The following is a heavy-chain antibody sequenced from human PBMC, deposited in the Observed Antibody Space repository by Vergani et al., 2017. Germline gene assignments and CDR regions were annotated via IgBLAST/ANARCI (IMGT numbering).Heavy chain of an antibody. CDR2: VYWNDDE. CDR1: GFSLTTGGEG. CDR3: VHRLGYFGGDGAFDV. J-gene: IGHJ3*01. D-gene: IGHD3-10*01. Sequence: QITLRESGPTLVKPTQTLTLTCTFSGFSLTTGGEGVGWIRQPPGRALEWLAFVYWNDDERYSPSLKSRVTITNDTSKNEVILTMATMDPVDTATYYCVHRLGYFGGDGAFDVWGPGTMVTVAS. V-gene: IGHV2-5*01.